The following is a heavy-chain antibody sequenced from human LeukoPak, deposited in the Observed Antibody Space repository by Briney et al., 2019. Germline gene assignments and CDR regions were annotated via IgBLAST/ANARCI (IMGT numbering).Heavy chain of an antibody. D-gene: IGHD3-3*01. V-gene: IGHV3-48*03. CDR3: ATGDDFWSGFSQLDY. J-gene: IGHJ4*02. CDR2: IGSSGSTI. Sequence: TGGSLRLSCAASGXTFSSYEMNWVRQAPGKGLEWVSYIGSSGSTIYYADSVKGRFTISRDNAKNSLYLQMNSLRAEDTAVYYCATGDDFWSGFSQLDYWGQGTLVTVSS. CDR1: GXTFSSYE.